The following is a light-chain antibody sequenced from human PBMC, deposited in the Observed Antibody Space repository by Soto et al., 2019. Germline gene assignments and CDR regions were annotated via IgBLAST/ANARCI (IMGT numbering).Light chain of an antibody. Sequence: EIVLTQSPATLSLSPGERATLSCRASQSVSSYLAWYQQKLGQAPRLLIYDISTRAAAIPARFSGSGSGTDFTLTVSSLEPEDFAVYYCQQRNYWPITFGQGTRLEIK. CDR2: DIS. J-gene: IGKJ5*01. CDR3: QQRNYWPIT. V-gene: IGKV3-11*01. CDR1: QSVSSY.